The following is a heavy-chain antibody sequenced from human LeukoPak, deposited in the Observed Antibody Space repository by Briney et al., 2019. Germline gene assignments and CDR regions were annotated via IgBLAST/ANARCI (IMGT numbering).Heavy chain of an antibody. Sequence: SETLSLTCAVYGGSFSGYYWSWIRQPPGKGLEWIGEINHSGSTNYNPSLKSRVTISVDTSKNQFSLKLSSVTAADTAVYYCARRMYGDYAQVDLWGRGTLVTVSS. V-gene: IGHV4-34*01. CDR1: GGSFSGYY. CDR2: INHSGST. CDR3: ARRMYGDYAQVDL. D-gene: IGHD4-17*01. J-gene: IGHJ2*01.